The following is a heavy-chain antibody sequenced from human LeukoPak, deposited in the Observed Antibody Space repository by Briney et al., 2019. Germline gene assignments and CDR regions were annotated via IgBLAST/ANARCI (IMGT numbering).Heavy chain of an antibody. J-gene: IGHJ1*01. D-gene: IGHD4-17*01. V-gene: IGHV3-23*01. CDR3: AKAIPYYSSYMTTGQVQH. CDR1: VFTFSSYA. CDR2: ISGSGGST. Sequence: GGSLRLSCAASVFTFSSYAMSWVRQAPGKGLEWVSAISGSGGSTYYADSVKGRFTIYRDNHKNTLYLQMNSLRAEDTAVYYCAKAIPYYSSYMTTGQVQHWGQGTLVPVSS.